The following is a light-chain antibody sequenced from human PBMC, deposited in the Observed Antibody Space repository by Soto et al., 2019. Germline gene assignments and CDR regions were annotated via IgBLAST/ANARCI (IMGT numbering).Light chain of an antibody. CDR3: QHRRDWPLT. Sequence: EIVLTQSPATLSLSPGERATLSCRASQSVRSSLAWFQQKPGQAPRLLIYDASNRATGIPARFSGSGSGTDFTLTISSLEPEDLAVYYCQHRRDWPLTFGPGTKVDIK. CDR1: QSVRSS. J-gene: IGKJ3*01. CDR2: DAS. V-gene: IGKV3-11*01.